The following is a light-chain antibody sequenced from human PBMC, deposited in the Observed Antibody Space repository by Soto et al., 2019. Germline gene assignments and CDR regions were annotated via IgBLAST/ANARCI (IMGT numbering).Light chain of an antibody. V-gene: IGKV1-5*03. J-gene: IGKJ1*01. Sequence: DIQMTQSPSTLSGSVGDRVTITCRASQTISSWLAWYQQKPGKAPKLLIYKAPTLKSGVPSRFSGSGSGTEFTLTISSLQPDDVATYYCQHYNSYSEAFGQGTKVELK. CDR1: QTISSW. CDR3: QHYNSYSEA. CDR2: KAP.